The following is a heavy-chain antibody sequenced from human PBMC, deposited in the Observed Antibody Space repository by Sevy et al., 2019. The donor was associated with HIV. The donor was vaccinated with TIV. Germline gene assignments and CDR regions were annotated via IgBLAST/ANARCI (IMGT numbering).Heavy chain of an antibody. Sequence: GGSLRLSCAASGFTFSSYSMNWVRQAPGKGLEWVSYISSSSSTIYYADSVKGRFTISRDNAKNSLYLQMNSLRDEDTAVYYCARLDYYDSSGSVGFQHWGQGTLVTVSS. CDR2: ISSSSSTI. CDR1: GFTFSSYS. V-gene: IGHV3-48*02. CDR3: ARLDYYDSSGSVGFQH. D-gene: IGHD3-22*01. J-gene: IGHJ1*01.